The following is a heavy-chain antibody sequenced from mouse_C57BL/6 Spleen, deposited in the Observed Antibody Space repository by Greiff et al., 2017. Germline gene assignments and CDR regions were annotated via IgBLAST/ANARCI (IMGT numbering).Heavy chain of an antibody. CDR3: ARYGGDPAWFAY. J-gene: IGHJ3*01. CDR1: GFTFTDYY. D-gene: IGHD1-1*02. Sequence: EVQGVESGGGLVQPGGSLSLSCAASGFTFTDYYMSWVRQPPGKALEWLGFIRNKANGYTTEYSASVKGRFTISRDNSQSILYLQMNALRAEDSATYYCARYGGDPAWFAYWGQGTLVTVSA. CDR2: IRNKANGYTT. V-gene: IGHV7-3*01.